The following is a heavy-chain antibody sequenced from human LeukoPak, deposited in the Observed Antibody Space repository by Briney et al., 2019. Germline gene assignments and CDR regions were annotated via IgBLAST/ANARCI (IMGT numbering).Heavy chain of an antibody. V-gene: IGHV1-24*01. Sequence: ASVKVSCKVSGYTLTELSMHWVRQAPGEGLEWMGGFDPEDDETIYAQNFQGRVTMTEDISTDTAHMELSSLTSEDTAVCYCTTFILRFLEWPLKDGMDVWGQGTTVTVSS. J-gene: IGHJ6*02. CDR1: GYTLTELS. CDR2: FDPEDDET. CDR3: TTFILRFLEWPLKDGMDV. D-gene: IGHD3-3*01.